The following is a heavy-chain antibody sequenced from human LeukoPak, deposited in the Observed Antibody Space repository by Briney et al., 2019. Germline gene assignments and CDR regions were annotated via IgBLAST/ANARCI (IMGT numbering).Heavy chain of an antibody. CDR2: ISTRSSHI. Sequence: GGSLRLSCAASGFTFSSYRMNWVRQAPGKGLQWVSSISTRSSHIYYTDSVKGRFTISRDNAKNSLYLQMTGLRVDDTAVYYCAREGAAVRGTMVYWGEGTLVTVSS. J-gene: IGHJ4*02. CDR1: GFTFSSYR. V-gene: IGHV3-21*06. D-gene: IGHD6-13*01. CDR3: AREGAAVRGTMVY.